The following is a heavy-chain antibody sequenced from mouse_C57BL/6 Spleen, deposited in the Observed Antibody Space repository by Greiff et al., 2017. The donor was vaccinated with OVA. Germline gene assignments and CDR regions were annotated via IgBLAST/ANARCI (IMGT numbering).Heavy chain of an antibody. D-gene: IGHD1-1*01. CDR1: GFTFSSYT. Sequence: EVQLVESGGGLVKPGGSLKLSCAASGFTFSSYTMSWVRQTPEKRLEWVATISGGGGNTYYPDSVKGRFTISRDNAKNTLYLQMSSLRSEDTALYDCARLSNYYGSGYFDYWGQGTTLTVSS. CDR2: ISGGGGNT. CDR3: ARLSNYYGSGYFDY. V-gene: IGHV5-9*01. J-gene: IGHJ2*01.